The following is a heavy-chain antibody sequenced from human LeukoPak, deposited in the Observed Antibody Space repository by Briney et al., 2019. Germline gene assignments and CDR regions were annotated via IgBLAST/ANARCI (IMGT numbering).Heavy chain of an antibody. Sequence: GGSLRLSCAASGFTFSSYAMSWVRQAPGKGLEWVSTISGRGGTTYYADSVKGRFTISRDNSKNTLYLQMNSLRAEDTAVYYCASIVVTTIKGGFDYWGQGTLVTVSS. CDR2: ISGRGGTT. CDR3: ASIVVTTIKGGFDY. D-gene: IGHD5-12*01. V-gene: IGHV3-23*01. CDR1: GFTFSSYA. J-gene: IGHJ4*02.